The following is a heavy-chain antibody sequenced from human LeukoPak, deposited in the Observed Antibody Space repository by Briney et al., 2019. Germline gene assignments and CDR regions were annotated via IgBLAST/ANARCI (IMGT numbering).Heavy chain of an antibody. CDR2: IDPVDSHT. CDR3: ARGRGWVDY. V-gene: IGHV5-10-1*01. J-gene: IGHJ4*02. Sequence: GESLQISCQGSRYTFTNNWITWVRQMPGRGLEWMGRIDPVDSHTDYNPSFQGHVTISVDKAINTVYLQWGSLEASDSAMYYCARGRGWVDYWGQGALVTVSS. CDR1: RYTFTNNW. D-gene: IGHD6-19*01.